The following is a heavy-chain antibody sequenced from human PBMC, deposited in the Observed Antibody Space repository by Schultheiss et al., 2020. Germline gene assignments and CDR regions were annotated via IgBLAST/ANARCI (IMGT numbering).Heavy chain of an antibody. Sequence: GASLKISCVASGFTFSSYAMSWVRQAPGKGLEWVSAISGSGGSTYYADSVKGRFTISRDNAKNSLYLQMNSLRAEDTAVYYCAREVAAAGLTDYWGQGTLVTVSS. CDR2: ISGSGGST. CDR1: GFTFSSYA. CDR3: AREVAAAGLTDY. D-gene: IGHD6-13*01. V-gene: IGHV3-23*01. J-gene: IGHJ4*02.